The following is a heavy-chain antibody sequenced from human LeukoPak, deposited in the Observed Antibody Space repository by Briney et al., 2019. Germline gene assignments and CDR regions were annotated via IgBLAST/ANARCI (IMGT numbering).Heavy chain of an antibody. CDR2: IYSGGST. J-gene: IGHJ4*02. D-gene: IGHD7-27*01. Sequence: GGSLRLSCAASGFTVSSNYMSWVRQARGKGLEWVSVIYSGGSTYYADSVKGRFTISRDNSKNTLYLQMNSLRAEDTAVYYCARGPDYALTGDYWGQGTLVTVSS. V-gene: IGHV3-53*01. CDR3: ARGPDYALTGDY. CDR1: GFTVSSNY.